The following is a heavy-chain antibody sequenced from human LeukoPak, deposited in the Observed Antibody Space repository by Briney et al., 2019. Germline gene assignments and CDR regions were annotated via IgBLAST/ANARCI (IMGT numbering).Heavy chain of an antibody. J-gene: IGHJ4*02. CDR1: GFTISNYG. Sequence: GRSLRLSCAASGFTISNYGMHWVRQVPGKGLEWVAVISYDGSNKYYADSVKGRFTISRDNSKNTLYLQMNSLRAEDTAVYYCAKPYGDPSQELPFDYWGQGTLVTVSS. CDR3: AKPYGDPSQELPFDY. D-gene: IGHD4-17*01. CDR2: ISYDGSNK. V-gene: IGHV3-30*18.